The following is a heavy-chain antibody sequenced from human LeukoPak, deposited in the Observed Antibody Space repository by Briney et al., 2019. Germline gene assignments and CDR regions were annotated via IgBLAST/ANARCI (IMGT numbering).Heavy chain of an antibody. V-gene: IGHV3-30*04. J-gene: IGHJ4*02. CDR3: AKDFYGSGSGIYKKERPYYFDY. Sequence: AGTPTLSCAASGFTFINYAIHWVRQTPGKGLEWVAVISYGGSKKYYAGSVRGRFTISRDNSKNTLYLQMNSLRAEDTAVYYCAKDFYGSGSGIYKKERPYYFDYWGQGTLVTVSS. CDR2: ISYGGSKK. D-gene: IGHD3-10*01. CDR1: GFTFINYA.